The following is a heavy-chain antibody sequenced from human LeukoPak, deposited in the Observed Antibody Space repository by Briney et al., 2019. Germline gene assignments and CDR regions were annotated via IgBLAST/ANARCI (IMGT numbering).Heavy chain of an antibody. V-gene: IGHV3-23*01. J-gene: IGHJ4*02. CDR2: IIVSGTT. CDR3: AKGSVGNADFAS. Sequence: GGSLRLSCAASGFTFSSFSMTWVRQAPGKGLEWVSSIIVSGTTYYADSVKGRFTISRDSFRGTLFLQMDSLRVEDTAVYFCAKGSVGNADFASWGQGALVAVSS. D-gene: IGHD6-25*01. CDR1: GFTFSSFS.